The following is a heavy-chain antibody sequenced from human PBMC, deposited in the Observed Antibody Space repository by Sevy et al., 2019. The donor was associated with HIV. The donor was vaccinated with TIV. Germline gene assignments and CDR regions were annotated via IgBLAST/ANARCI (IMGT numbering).Heavy chain of an antibody. D-gene: IGHD2-2*01. Sequence: ASVKVSCQTSGYSFTNYGVSWVRQAAGQGLEWMGWISTYRGDSEYAEKFQGRVTLTRDTSTSTAYMELRNLKSDDTAVYYCAIGYCSTSSCYGSTWFDPWGQGTLVTVSS. J-gene: IGHJ5*02. CDR2: ISTYRGDS. CDR1: GYSFTNYG. CDR3: AIGYCSTSSCYGSTWFDP. V-gene: IGHV1-18*01.